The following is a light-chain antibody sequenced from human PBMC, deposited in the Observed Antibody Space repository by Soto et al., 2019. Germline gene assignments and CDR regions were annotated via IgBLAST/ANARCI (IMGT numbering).Light chain of an antibody. CDR3: QQFNIHGFT. J-gene: IGKJ3*01. V-gene: IGKV1-5*03. Sequence: DIQMTQSPSTLSASVGDRVTITCRASQSINSWLAWYQQKPGKAPKLLIYKASSLESAVPSRFSGSGSGTEFTLTISSLQPDDFATYYCQQFNIHGFTFGPGTKVDIK. CDR2: KAS. CDR1: QSINSW.